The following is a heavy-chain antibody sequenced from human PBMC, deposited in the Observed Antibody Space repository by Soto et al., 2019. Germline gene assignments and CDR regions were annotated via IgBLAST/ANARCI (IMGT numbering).Heavy chain of an antibody. J-gene: IGHJ6*02. D-gene: IGHD6-19*01. V-gene: IGHV3-33*01. CDR3: ARDSDSSGFYSSDGIDV. CDR2: IWIDGSNK. Sequence: GGSLRLSCAASGFTFSRYGMHWVRQAPGKGLEWVAVIWIDGSNKYYADSVKGPFTINRDISKNTQNLQMNSLSDVDTAVYYGARDSDSSGFYSSDGIDVWGQGTTVTVSS. CDR1: GFTFSRYG.